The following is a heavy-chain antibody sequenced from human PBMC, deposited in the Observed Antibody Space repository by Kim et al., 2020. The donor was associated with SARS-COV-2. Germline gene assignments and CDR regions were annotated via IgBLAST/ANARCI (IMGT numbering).Heavy chain of an antibody. CDR2: INHSGST. Sequence: SETLSLTCAVYGGSFSGYYWSWIRQPPGKGLEWIGEINHSGSTNYNPSLKSRVTISVDTSKNQFSLKLSSVTAADTAVYYCARGHEDVAAAGKFDYWGQGTLVTVSS. J-gene: IGHJ4*02. V-gene: IGHV4-34*01. CDR3: ARGHEDVAAAGKFDY. CDR1: GGSFSGYY. D-gene: IGHD6-13*01.